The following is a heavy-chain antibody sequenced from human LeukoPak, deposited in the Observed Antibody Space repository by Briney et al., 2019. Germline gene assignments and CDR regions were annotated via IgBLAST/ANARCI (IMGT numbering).Heavy chain of an antibody. CDR1: GGSISGYY. V-gene: IGHV4-59*01. Sequence: SETLSLTCTVSGGSISGYYYNWIPQPPGKGLEWIGYIYYSGSTNYNPSLKSRVTISLDTSKNQFSLKLSSVTTADTAVYYCARSVVTLYWYFDLWGRGTLVTVFS. CDR3: ARSVVTLYWYFDL. CDR2: IYYSGST. D-gene: IGHD4-23*01. J-gene: IGHJ2*01.